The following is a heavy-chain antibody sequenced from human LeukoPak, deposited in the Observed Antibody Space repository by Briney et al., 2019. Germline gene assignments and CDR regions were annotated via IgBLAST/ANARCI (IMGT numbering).Heavy chain of an antibody. V-gene: IGHV1-69*01. CDR1: GGTFSSYA. J-gene: IGHJ4*02. CDR2: IIPIFGTA. CDR3: ARGRVVIIHLMQFDY. D-gene: IGHD3-3*01. Sequence: GASVKVSCKASGGTFSSYAISWVRQAPGQGLEWMGGIIPIFGTANYAQKFQGRVTITADESTSTAYMELSSLRSEDTAVYYCARGRVVIIHLMQFDYWGQGTLVTVSS.